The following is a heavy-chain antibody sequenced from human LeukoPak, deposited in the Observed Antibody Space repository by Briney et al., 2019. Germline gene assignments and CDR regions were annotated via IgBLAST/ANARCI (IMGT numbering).Heavy chain of an antibody. V-gene: IGHV3-7*01. J-gene: IGHJ4*02. CDR3: AREPENPAYCGGDCYSPY. CDR1: GFTFSSYW. CDR2: IKQDGSEK. D-gene: IGHD2-21*02. Sequence: GGSLRLSCAASGFTFSSYWMSWVRQAPGKGLEWVANIKQDGSEKYYVDSVKGRFTISRDNAKNSLYLQMNSLRAEDTAVYYCAREPENPAYCGGDCYSPYWGQGTLVTVSS.